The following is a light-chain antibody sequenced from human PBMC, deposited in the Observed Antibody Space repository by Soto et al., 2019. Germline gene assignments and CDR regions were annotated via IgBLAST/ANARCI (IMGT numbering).Light chain of an antibody. CDR3: QQRFTTPLT. CDR1: QSISSY. V-gene: IGKV1-39*01. CDR2: GAS. Sequence: DIQMTQSPSSLSASVRDRVTITCRASQSISSYLSWYQHSLGKAPKLLIYGASNLQSGVPSRFSASGSGTEFTLTISNLHPEDFATYYCQQRFTTPLTFGGGTKVEV. J-gene: IGKJ4*01.